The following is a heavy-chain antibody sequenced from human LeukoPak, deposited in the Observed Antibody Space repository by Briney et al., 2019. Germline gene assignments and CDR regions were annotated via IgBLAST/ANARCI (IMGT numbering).Heavy chain of an antibody. V-gene: IGHV4-34*01. CDR3: ARSGFAAWRGWFDP. CDR2: INHSGST. J-gene: IGHJ5*02. D-gene: IGHD3-22*01. CDR1: GGSFSGYY. Sequence: SETLSLTCAVYGGSFSGYYWSWIRQPPGKGLEWIGEINHSGSTTYNPSLKSRVTISVDTSKNQFSLKLSSVTAADTAVYYCARSGFAAWRGWFDPWGQGTLVTVSS.